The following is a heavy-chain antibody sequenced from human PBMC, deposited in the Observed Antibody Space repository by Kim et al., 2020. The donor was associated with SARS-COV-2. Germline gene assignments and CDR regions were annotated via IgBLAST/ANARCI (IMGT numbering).Heavy chain of an antibody. CDR3: TRATSYSASGGFVRGFDY. Sequence: SETLSLTCSVSGGSVTSTNFYWVWVRQPPGKGLEWIGSVYYSGSTHYNPSLKSRVSVSVDTSKNQFSLKLISVTAADTAVYYCTRATSYSASGGFVRGFDYWGQGTLVTVSS. D-gene: IGHD3-10*02. CDR2: VYYSGST. V-gene: IGHV4-39*07. CDR1: GGSVTSTNFY. J-gene: IGHJ4*02.